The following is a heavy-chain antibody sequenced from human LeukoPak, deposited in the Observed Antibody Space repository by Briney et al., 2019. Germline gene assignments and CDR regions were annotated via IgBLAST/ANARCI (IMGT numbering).Heavy chain of an antibody. D-gene: IGHD3-10*01. Sequence: SETLSLTCTVSGGSISGYYWSWIRQPPGKGLEWIGYIYYSGSTNYNPSLQSRVTISVDTSKNQFSLNLSSVTAADTAVYYCARYGPGTYPRFDYWGRGTLVTVSS. V-gene: IGHV4-59*08. CDR2: IYYSGST. CDR3: ARYGPGTYPRFDY. CDR1: GGSISGYY. J-gene: IGHJ4*02.